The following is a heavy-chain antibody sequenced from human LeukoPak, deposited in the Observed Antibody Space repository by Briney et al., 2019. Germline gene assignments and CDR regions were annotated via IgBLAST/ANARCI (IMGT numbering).Heavy chain of an antibody. CDR1: GYTLTELS. CDR2: IIPIFGTA. J-gene: IGHJ4*02. D-gene: IGHD1-26*01. V-gene: IGHV1-69*13. CDR3: ATISGSSLPPDY. Sequence: ASVKVSCKVSGYTLTELSMHWVRQAPGQGLEWMGGIIPIFGTANYAQKFQGRVTITADESTSTAYMELSSLRSEDTAVYYCATISGSSLPPDYWGQGTLVTVSS.